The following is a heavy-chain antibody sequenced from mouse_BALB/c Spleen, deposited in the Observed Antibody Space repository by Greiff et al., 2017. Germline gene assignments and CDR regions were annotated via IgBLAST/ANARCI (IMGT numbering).Heavy chain of an antibody. D-gene: IGHD2-3*01. CDR1: GFTFSDYG. J-gene: IGHJ4*01. CDR3: ARGPLIYDGYYDGYAMDY. V-gene: IGHV5-15*02. CDR2: ISNLAYSI. Sequence: EVKLMESGGGLVQPGGSRKLSCAASGFTFSDYGMAWVRQAPGKGPEWVAFISNLAYSIYYADTVTGRFTISRENAKNTLYLEMSSLRSEDTAMYYCARGPLIYDGYYDGYAMDYWGQGTSVTVSS.